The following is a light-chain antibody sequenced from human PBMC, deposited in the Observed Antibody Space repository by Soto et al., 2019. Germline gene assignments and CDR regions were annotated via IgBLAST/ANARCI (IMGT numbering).Light chain of an antibody. J-gene: IGKJ5*01. CDR3: QQSYSTRIP. V-gene: IGKV1-39*01. CDR2: AAS. CDR1: QSISSY. Sequence: DIQMTQSPSSLYASVGDRVTITCRASQSISSYLNWYQQKPGKAPKLLIYAASSLQSGVPSRFSGSGSGTDFTLTISSLQPEDFATYYCQQSYSTRIPFGQGTRLAIK.